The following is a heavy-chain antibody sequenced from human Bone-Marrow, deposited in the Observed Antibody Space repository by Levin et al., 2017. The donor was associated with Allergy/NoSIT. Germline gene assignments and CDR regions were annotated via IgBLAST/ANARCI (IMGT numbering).Heavy chain of an antibody. CDR3: ARGSSEDFWRGLRGFDY. J-gene: IGHJ4*02. CDR1: GGSFSGYY. CDR2: INHSGST. D-gene: IGHD3-3*01. Sequence: SETLSLTCAVYGGSFSGYYWSWIRQPPGKGLEWIGEINHSGSTNYNPSLKSRVTISVDTSKNQFSLKLSSVTAADTAVYYCARGSSEDFWRGLRGFDYWGQGTLVTVSS. V-gene: IGHV4-34*01.